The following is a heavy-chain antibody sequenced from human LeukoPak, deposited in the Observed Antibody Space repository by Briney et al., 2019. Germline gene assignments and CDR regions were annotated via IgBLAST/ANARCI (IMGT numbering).Heavy chain of an antibody. V-gene: IGHV4-34*01. CDR2: INHSGST. D-gene: IGHD6-6*01. CDR1: GGSFSGYY. Sequence: SETLSLTCAVYGGSFSGYYWSWIRQSAGKGLEWIGEINHSGSTNYNPSLKSRVTISVDTSKNQFSLRLSSVTAADTAVYYCARRRQYDSSLFWNFDLWGRGTLVTVSS. CDR3: ARRRQYDSSLFWNFDL. J-gene: IGHJ2*01.